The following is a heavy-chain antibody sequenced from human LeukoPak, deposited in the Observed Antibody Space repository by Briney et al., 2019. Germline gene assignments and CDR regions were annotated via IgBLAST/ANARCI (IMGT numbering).Heavy chain of an antibody. D-gene: IGHD5-18*01. CDR3: ARAVGRLPEYFQH. V-gene: IGHV3-21*01. Sequence: GESLRLSCAASGFTFSSYSMNWVRQAPGKGLEWVSSISSSSSYIYYADSVKGRFTISRDNAKNSLYLQMNSLRAEDTAVYYCARAVGRLPEYFQHWGQATLVTVSS. CDR1: GFTFSSYS. J-gene: IGHJ1*01. CDR2: ISSSSSYI.